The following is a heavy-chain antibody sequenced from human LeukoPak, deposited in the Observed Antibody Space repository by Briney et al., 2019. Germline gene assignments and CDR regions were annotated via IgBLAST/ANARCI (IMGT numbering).Heavy chain of an antibody. CDR3: ATAYSGYYTYYFDY. V-gene: IGHV3-48*03. CDR2: ISTGGSII. Sequence: GGSLRLSCAASGFTFSTYEMNWVRQAPGKGLEWVSYISTGGSIIYYADSVKGRFTISRDKAQNSLYLQMNSLRAEDTAVYYCATAYSGYYTYYFDYWGQGTLVTVSS. D-gene: IGHD3-22*01. J-gene: IGHJ4*02. CDR1: GFTFSTYE.